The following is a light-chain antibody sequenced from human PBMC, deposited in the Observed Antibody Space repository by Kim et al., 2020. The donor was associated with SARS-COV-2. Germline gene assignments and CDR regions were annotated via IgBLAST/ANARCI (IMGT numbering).Light chain of an antibody. CDR3: QQYRHGPLT. V-gene: IGKV3-15*01. CDR1: QSVSSN. Sequence: EIVMTQSPATLSVSPGERATLSCRASQSVSSNLAWYQQKPGQAPRLLIYGASTRATGIPGRFSGSGSGTEFTLTISSLQSEDFAVYYCQQYRHGPLTFCGGTTVEIK. CDR2: GAS. J-gene: IGKJ4*01.